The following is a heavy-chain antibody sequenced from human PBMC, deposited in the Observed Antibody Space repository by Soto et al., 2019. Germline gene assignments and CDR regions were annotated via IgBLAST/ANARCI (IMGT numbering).Heavy chain of an antibody. J-gene: IGHJ6*02. V-gene: IGHV3-33*01. CDR1: GFTFSSYG. D-gene: IGHD3-10*01. CDR3: ARDSYGSGSYRVIYYYYGMDV. Sequence: GGSLRLSCAASGFTFSSYGMHWVRQAPGKGLEWVAVIWYDGSNKYYADSVKGRFTISRDNSKNTLYLQMNSLRAEDTAVYYCARDSYGSGSYRVIYYYYGMDVWGQGTTVTVSS. CDR2: IWYDGSNK.